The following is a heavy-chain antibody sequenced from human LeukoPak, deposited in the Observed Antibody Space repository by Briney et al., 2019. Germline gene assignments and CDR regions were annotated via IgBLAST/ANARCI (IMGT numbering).Heavy chain of an antibody. D-gene: IGHD4-17*01. V-gene: IGHV4-59*08. CDR3: ARHFIDGDYKIHYYGMDV. Sequence: SETLSLTCTVSGGSISSYYWSWIRQPPGKGLEWIGYIYYSGSTNYNPSLKSRVTISVDTSKNQFSLKLSSVTAADTAVYYCARHFIDGDYKIHYYGMDVWGQGTTVTVSS. CDR1: GGSISSYY. CDR2: IYYSGST. J-gene: IGHJ6*01.